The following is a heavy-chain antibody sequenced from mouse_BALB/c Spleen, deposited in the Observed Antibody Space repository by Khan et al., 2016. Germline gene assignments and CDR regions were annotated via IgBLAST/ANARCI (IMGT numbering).Heavy chain of an antibody. CDR3: ARDFGSSYGWFAY. CDR2: INTYTGEP. J-gene: IGHJ3*01. D-gene: IGHD1-1*01. V-gene: IGHV9-3-1*01. CDR1: GYTFTNYG. Sequence: QIQLVQSGPELKKPGETVKISCKATGYTFTNYGMNWVKQAPGKGLKWMGWINTYTGEPTYADDFKGRFAFSLETSASTAYLQINNLKNEDTATYFSARDFGSSYGWFAYWGQGTLVTVSA.